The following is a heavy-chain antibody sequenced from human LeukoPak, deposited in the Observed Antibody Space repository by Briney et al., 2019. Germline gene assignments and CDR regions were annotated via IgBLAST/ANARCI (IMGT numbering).Heavy chain of an antibody. CDR2: INSDGSST. D-gene: IGHD4-17*01. CDR3: ARVKVRYLYYFDY. V-gene: IGHV3-74*01. Sequence: PGGSLRLSCAASGFTFSSYWMHWVRQAPGKGLVWVSRINSDGSSTSYADSVKGRFTISRDNAKNSLYLQMNSLRAEDTAVYYCARVKVRYLYYFDYWGQGTLVTVSS. J-gene: IGHJ4*02. CDR1: GFTFSSYW.